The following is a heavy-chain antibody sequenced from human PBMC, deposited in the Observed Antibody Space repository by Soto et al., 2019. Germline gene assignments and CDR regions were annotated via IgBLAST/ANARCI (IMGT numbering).Heavy chain of an antibody. Sequence: SETLSLTCTVSGGSTSSYYWSWIRQPPGKGLEWIGYIYYSGSTNYNPSLKSRVTISVDTSKNQFSLKLSSVTAADTAVYYCARHPGSPYFDYWGQGTLVTVS. CDR1: GGSTSSYY. D-gene: IGHD6-6*01. V-gene: IGHV4-59*01. CDR3: ARHPGSPYFDY. J-gene: IGHJ4*02. CDR2: IYYSGST.